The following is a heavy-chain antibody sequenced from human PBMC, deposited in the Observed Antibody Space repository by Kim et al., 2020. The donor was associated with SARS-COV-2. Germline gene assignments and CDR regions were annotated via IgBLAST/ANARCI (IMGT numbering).Heavy chain of an antibody. Sequence: NDTPSLKSRVTISVDTSKNQFSLELSSVTAADTAVYYCARGEYYYYGMDVWGQGTTVTVSS. V-gene: IGHV4-59*09. J-gene: IGHJ6*02. CDR3: ARGEYYYYGMDV.